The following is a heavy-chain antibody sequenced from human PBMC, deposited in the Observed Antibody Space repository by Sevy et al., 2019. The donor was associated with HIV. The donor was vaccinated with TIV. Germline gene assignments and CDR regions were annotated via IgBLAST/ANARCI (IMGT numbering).Heavy chain of an antibody. D-gene: IGHD3-10*01. CDR1: GGSISTHY. CDR3: ARVGAWYYGSTGNAFDI. V-gene: IGHV4-59*11. CDR2: IQYSGST. Sequence: SETLSLTCTVSGGSISTHYWSWIRQPPGKGLEWIGYIQYSGSTNNNPSLKSRVTISIDTSKNQFSLKLSSVTAADTAVYYCARVGAWYYGSTGNAFDIWGQATMVTVSS. J-gene: IGHJ3*02.